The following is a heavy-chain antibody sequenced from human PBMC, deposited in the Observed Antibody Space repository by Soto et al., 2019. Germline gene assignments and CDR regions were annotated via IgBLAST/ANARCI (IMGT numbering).Heavy chain of an antibody. V-gene: IGHV1-69*05. CDR2: IIPIFGTA. CDR3: AYSSVPSPLHYYYGMDV. D-gene: IGHD3-22*01. J-gene: IGHJ6*02. CDR1: GGTFSSYA. Sequence: QVQLVQSGAEVKKPGSSVKVSCKASGGTFSSYAISWVRQAPGQGLEWMGGIIPIFGTANYAQKFQGRVTITTDESTSTDYMELSSLRSDDTAVYYCAYSSVPSPLHYYYGMDVWGQGTTVTVSS.